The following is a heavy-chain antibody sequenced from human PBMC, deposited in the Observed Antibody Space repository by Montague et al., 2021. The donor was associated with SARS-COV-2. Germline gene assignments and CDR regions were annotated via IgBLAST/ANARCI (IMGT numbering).Heavy chain of an antibody. CDR3: ARLLLELPGDY. J-gene: IGHJ4*02. Sequence: SETLSLTCTVSGGSISGSNYYWAWIRQPPGKGLEWIGSIYYSGSTYDNPSLKSRVSISVDTSKNQFPLKLNSVTAADTAVYYCARLLLELPGDYWGQGTLVAVSS. CDR1: GGSISGSNYY. V-gene: IGHV4-39*01. CDR2: IYYSGST. D-gene: IGHD1-7*01.